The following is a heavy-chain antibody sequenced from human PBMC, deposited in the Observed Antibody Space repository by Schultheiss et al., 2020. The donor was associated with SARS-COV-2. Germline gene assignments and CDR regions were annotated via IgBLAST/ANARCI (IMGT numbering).Heavy chain of an antibody. CDR1: GGSVSSGSYY. D-gene: IGHD3-10*01. CDR3: ARVDYFGSGGLFDP. CDR2: IYYSGST. Sequence: SETLSLTCTVSGGSVSSGSYYWSWIRQPPGKGLEWIGYIYYSGSTDYNTSLKSRVTISVDTSKNQFSLKLSSVTAADTAIYHCARVDYFGSGGLFDPWGQGTLVTVSS. V-gene: IGHV4-61*01. J-gene: IGHJ5*01.